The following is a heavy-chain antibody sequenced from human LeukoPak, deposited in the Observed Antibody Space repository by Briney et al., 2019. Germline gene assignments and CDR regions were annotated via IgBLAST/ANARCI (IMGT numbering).Heavy chain of an antibody. Sequence: GGSPRLSCATSGFSFTDYPMNWVRQAPGEGLEWVSNIRTSAEGANYAYYADSVKGRVTISRDDAKNTLYLHMNSLRDDDTAVYYCASDQRYAFDYWGQGILVTVSS. V-gene: IGHV3-48*02. CDR2: IRTSAEGANYA. CDR1: GFSFTDYP. CDR3: ASDQRYAFDY. D-gene: IGHD3-9*01. J-gene: IGHJ4*02.